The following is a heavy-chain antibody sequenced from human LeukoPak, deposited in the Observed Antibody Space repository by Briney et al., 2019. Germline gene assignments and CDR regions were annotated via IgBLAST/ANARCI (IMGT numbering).Heavy chain of an antibody. CDR2: IYYSGST. Sequence: SETLSLTCAVSDDSIRSSAYYWGWIHQPPGKGLEWIGSIYYSGSTYYNPSLKSRVTISMDTSKNQFSLKLSSVTAADTAVYYCASEPYGSGSFLGAFDIWGQGTMVTVSS. V-gene: IGHV4-39*01. CDR1: DDSIRSSAYY. CDR3: ASEPYGSGSFLGAFDI. J-gene: IGHJ3*02. D-gene: IGHD3-10*01.